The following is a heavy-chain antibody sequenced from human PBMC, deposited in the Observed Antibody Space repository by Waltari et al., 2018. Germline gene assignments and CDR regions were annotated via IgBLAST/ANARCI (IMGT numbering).Heavy chain of an antibody. Sequence: EVQLLESGGGLVRPGGSLRLSCAASGLPFSTYNLNLVRQPPGKGLEWVSSISSDSNYMHYADSVKGRFTISRDNAKNSLYLQLNSLRAEDTAVYYCATGGWGFYLGYWGQGTLVTVSS. V-gene: IGHV3-21*02. J-gene: IGHJ4*02. CDR2: ISSDSNYM. D-gene: IGHD7-27*01. CDR1: GLPFSTYN. CDR3: ATGGWGFYLGY.